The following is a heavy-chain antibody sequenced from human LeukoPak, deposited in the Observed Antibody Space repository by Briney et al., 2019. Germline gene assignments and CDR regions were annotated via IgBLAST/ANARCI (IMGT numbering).Heavy chain of an antibody. V-gene: IGHV1-69*05. Sequence: GASVKVSCKASGGTFSSYAISWVRQAPGQGLEWMGGIIPIFGTANYAQKFQGRVTITTDESTGTAYMELSSLRSEDTAVYYCARASGNTYYYDSSGYYLFDYWGQGTLVTVSS. D-gene: IGHD3-22*01. CDR3: ARASGNTYYYDSSGYYLFDY. CDR2: IIPIFGTA. J-gene: IGHJ4*02. CDR1: GGTFSSYA.